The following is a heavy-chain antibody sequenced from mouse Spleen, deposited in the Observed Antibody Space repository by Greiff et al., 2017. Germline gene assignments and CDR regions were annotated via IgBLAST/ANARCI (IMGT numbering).Heavy chain of an antibody. CDR2: ISSGSSTI. Sequence: EVQVVESGGGLVKPGGSLKLSCAASGFTFSDYGMHWVRQAPEKGLEWVAYISSGSSTIYYADTVKGRFTISRDNAKNTLFLQMTSLRSEDTAMYYCARPGTGTVAYWGQGTLVTVSA. CDR3: ARPGTGTVAY. CDR1: GFTFSDYG. J-gene: IGHJ3*01. D-gene: IGHD4-1*01. V-gene: IGHV5-17*01.